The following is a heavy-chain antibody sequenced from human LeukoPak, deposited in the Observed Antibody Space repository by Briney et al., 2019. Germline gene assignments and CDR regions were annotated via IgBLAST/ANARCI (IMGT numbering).Heavy chain of an antibody. Sequence: SETLSLTCTVSGGSISSYYWSWIRQPPGKGLEWIGYIYYSGSTYYNPSLKSRVTISVDTSKNQLSLKLSSVTAADTAVYYCARIVGATDYWGQGTLVTVSS. CDR1: GGSISSYY. CDR3: ARIVGATDY. J-gene: IGHJ4*02. CDR2: IYYSGST. D-gene: IGHD1-26*01. V-gene: IGHV4-59*08.